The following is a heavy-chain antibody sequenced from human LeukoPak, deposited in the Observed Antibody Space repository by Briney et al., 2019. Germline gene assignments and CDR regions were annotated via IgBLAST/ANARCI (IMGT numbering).Heavy chain of an antibody. CDR3: ARSENDAFDI. V-gene: IGHV3-30-3*01. CDR2: ISYDGSNK. Sequence: GGSLRLSCAASGFTFSSYAMSWVRQAPGKGLEWVAVISYDGSNKYYADSVKGRFTISRDNSKNTLYLQMNSLRAEDTAVYYCARSENDAFDIWGQGTMVTVSS. J-gene: IGHJ3*02. CDR1: GFTFSSYA.